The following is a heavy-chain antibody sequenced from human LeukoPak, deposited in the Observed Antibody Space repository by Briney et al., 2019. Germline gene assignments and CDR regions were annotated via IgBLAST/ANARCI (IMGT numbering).Heavy chain of an antibody. J-gene: IGHJ4*02. CDR1: GFTFRSYA. D-gene: IGHD1-26*01. V-gene: IGHV3-48*02. Sequence: GGSLRLSCAASGFTFRSYAMQWVRQAPGKGREGVSYITYNSGTIFYVDSVKGRFTISRDNAKDSLYLQISSLRDEETAVYYCAKDLGRVGVTFGYWGQGTLVTVSS. CDR3: AKDLGRVGVTFGY. CDR2: ITYNSGTI.